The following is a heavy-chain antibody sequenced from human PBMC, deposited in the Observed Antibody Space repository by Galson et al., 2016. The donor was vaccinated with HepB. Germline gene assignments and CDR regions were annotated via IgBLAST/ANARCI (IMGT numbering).Heavy chain of an antibody. CDR3: VYSAGWSPFRS. CDR1: GLNFNNYA. J-gene: IGHJ5*02. V-gene: IGHV3-23*01. D-gene: IGHD6-19*01. CDR2: ISGSGVSS. Sequence: SLRLSCAASGLNFNNYAMTWVRQAPGKGLEWVSSISGSGVSSYLADSVKGRFTISRDNTYNTLSLQMNNLRDEDTARYFCVYSAGWSPFRSWGQGTQFTVSS.